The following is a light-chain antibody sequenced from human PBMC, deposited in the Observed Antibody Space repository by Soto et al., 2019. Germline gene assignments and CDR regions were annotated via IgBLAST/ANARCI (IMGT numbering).Light chain of an antibody. Sequence: SYELTQPPSVSVAPGQTASITCGGDNIGGRSVHWYQQKPGQAPVVVVDHDSDRPSGIPERFSGSNSENMATLTISRVEAGDEAVYHCQVWDYSTDDVVFGGGTKLTVL. V-gene: IGLV3-21*02. CDR1: NIGGRS. J-gene: IGLJ2*01. CDR3: QVWDYSTDDVV. CDR2: HDS.